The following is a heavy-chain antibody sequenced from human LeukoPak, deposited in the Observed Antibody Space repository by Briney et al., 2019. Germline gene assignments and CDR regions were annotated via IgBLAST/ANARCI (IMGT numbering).Heavy chain of an antibody. Sequence: SETLSLTCTVSGGSISSGGYYWSWIRQHPGKGLEWIGYIYYSGSTYYNPSLKSRVTISVDTSKNQFSLKLSPVTAADTAVYYCATMVRGVIIPDYWGQGTLVTVSS. CDR1: GGSISSGGYY. CDR3: ATMVRGVIIPDY. J-gene: IGHJ4*02. V-gene: IGHV4-31*03. D-gene: IGHD3-10*01. CDR2: IYYSGST.